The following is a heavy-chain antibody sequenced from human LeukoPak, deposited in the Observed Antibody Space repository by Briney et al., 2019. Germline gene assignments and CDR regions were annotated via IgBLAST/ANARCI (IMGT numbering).Heavy chain of an antibody. J-gene: IGHJ6*02. CDR2: IKQDGSEK. Sequence: GGSLRPSCAASGFTFSSYWMSWVRQAPGKGLEWVANIKQDGSEKYYVDSVKGRFTISRDNAKNSLYLQMNSLRAEDTAVYYCAREEYGSGSPMDVWGQGTTVTVSS. V-gene: IGHV3-7*01. D-gene: IGHD3-10*01. CDR3: AREEYGSGSPMDV. CDR1: GFTFSSYW.